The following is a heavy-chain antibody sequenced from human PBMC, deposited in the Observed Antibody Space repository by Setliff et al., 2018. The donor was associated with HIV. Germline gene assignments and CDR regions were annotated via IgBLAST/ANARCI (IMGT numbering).Heavy chain of an antibody. CDR2: IYYSGST. V-gene: IGHV4-39*01. CDR1: GGSISVSSHY. Sequence: SETLSLTCTVSGGSISVSSHYWGWIRQPPGKGLEWIGSIYYSGSTYYNPSLKSRVTISVDTSKNQFSLKLSSVTAADTSVYYCATYSSSWPDYWGQGTLVT. D-gene: IGHD6-13*01. J-gene: IGHJ4*02. CDR3: ATYSSSWPDY.